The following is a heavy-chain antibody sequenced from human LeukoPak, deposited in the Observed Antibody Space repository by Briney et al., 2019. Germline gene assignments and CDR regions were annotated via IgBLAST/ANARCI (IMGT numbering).Heavy chain of an antibody. J-gene: IGHJ4*02. Sequence: SWVRQAPGKGLEWVGYIYYSGSTYYNPSLKSRVTISVDTSKNQFSLKLSSVTAADTAVYYCAATGAGITIFGVVGFWGQGTLVTVSS. D-gene: IGHD3-3*01. CDR2: IYYSGST. CDR3: AATGAGITIFGVVGF. V-gene: IGHV4-30-4*08.